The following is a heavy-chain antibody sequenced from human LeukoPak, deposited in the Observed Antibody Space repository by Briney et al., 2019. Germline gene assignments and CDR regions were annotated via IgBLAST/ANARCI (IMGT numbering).Heavy chain of an antibody. Sequence: SETLSLTCTVSGYSISSGYYWGWIRQPPGKGLEWIGSIYHSGSTYYNPSLKSRVTISVDTSKNQFSLKLSSVTAADTAVYYCARKELDCSSTSCLFDYWGQGTLVTVSS. CDR3: ARKELDCSSTSCLFDY. CDR2: IYHSGST. V-gene: IGHV4-38-2*02. CDR1: GYSISSGYY. D-gene: IGHD2-2*01. J-gene: IGHJ4*02.